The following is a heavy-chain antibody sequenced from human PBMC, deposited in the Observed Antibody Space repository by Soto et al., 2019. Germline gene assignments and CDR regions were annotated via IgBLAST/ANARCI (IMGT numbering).Heavy chain of an antibody. CDR3: AREAHHGSGGSCYGNYYYYGMDV. Sequence: QVQLVQSGAEVKKPGASVKVSCKASGYTFTSYYMHWVRQAPGQGLEWMGIINPSGGSTSYAQKFQGRVTRAGDTSPSAVYMELSSLRSEDAAVYYWAREAHHGSGGSCYGNYYYYGMDVWGQGTTVTVSS. V-gene: IGHV1-46*01. CDR2: INPSGGST. CDR1: GYTFTSYY. J-gene: IGHJ6*02. D-gene: IGHD2-15*01.